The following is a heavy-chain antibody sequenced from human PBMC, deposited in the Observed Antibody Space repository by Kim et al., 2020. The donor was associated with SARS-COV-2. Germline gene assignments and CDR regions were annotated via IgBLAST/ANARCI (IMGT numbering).Heavy chain of an antibody. Sequence: SDTLSLTCAVSGGSISSSNWWSWVRQPPGKGLEWIGEIYHSGSTNYNPSLKSRVTISVDKSKNQFSLKLSSVTAADTAVYYCASSSAYGSGSYYNVPYYYYYGMDVWGQGTTVTVSS. D-gene: IGHD3-10*01. CDR1: GGSISSSNW. V-gene: IGHV4-4*02. CDR2: IYHSGST. J-gene: IGHJ6*02. CDR3: ASSSAYGSGSYYNVPYYYYYGMDV.